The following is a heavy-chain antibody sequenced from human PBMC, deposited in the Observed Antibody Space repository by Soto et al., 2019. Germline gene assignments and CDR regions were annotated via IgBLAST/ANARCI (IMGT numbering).Heavy chain of an antibody. V-gene: IGHV4-39*01. J-gene: IGHJ4*02. CDR2: IFYSGST. CDR1: GVSINTNNYY. D-gene: IGHD2-15*01. CDR3: AGFVVPASRNTGFDY. Sequence: QLQLQESGPGLVKPSETLSLTCTVSGVSINTNNYYWGWVRQPPGKGLEWIGNIFYSGSTFYNPSLRSRITISVDTSKNQFSLRLNSVTAADAAVYYCAGFVVPASRNTGFDYWGQGTLVIVSS.